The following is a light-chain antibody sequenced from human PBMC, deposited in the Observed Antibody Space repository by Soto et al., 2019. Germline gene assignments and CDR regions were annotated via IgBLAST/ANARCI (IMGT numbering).Light chain of an antibody. V-gene: IGKV3-20*01. CDR2: GAS. CDR1: QSVSSY. Sequence: EIVLSQSPCTLSLSPGERATLSCRASQSVSSYLALYQQKPGQAPRLLLYGASSRATGIPDRFSGSGSGTDFTLTISRREPEDFAVYYCHQYGDTPRTFGQGTKVDIK. J-gene: IGKJ1*01. CDR3: HQYGDTPRT.